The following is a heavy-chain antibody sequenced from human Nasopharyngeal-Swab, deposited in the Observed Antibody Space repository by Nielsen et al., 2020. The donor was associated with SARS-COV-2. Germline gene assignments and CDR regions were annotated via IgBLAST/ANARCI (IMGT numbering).Heavy chain of an antibody. CDR1: GFTFSSYG. CDR3: ARNVYYYDARTLDY. V-gene: IGHV3-33*01. Sequence: GESLKISCAASGFTFSSYGTHWVRQAPGKGLEWVAVIWYDGSNKYYADSVKGRFTISRDNSKNTLYLQMNSLRAEDTAVYYCARNVYYYDARTLDYWGQGTLVTVSS. CDR2: IWYDGSNK. J-gene: IGHJ4*02. D-gene: IGHD3-22*01.